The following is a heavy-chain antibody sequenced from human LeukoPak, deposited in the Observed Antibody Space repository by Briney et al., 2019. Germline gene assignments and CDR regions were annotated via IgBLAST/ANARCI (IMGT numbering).Heavy chain of an antibody. V-gene: IGHV4-61*02. CDR2: IYSSGST. CDR3: ARASSSRITKIVVVFTSYFFDY. CDR1: GGSISSGSYY. D-gene: IGHD3-22*01. Sequence: SQTLSLTCTVSGGSISSGSYYWSWIRQPAGKGLEWIGRIYSSGSTNYNPSLKSRVTISLDTSKNQFSLKLSSVTAADTAVYYCARASSSRITKIVVVFTSYFFDYWGQGALVTVSS. J-gene: IGHJ4*02.